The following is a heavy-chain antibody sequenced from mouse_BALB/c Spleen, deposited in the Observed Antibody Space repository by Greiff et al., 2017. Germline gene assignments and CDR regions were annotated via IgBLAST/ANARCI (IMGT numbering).Heavy chain of an antibody. CDR2: IDPANGNT. CDR1: GFNINDTY. CDR3: ARERDRFAY. Sequence: VQLQQSGAELVKPGASVKLSCTASGFNINDTYMHWVKQRPEQGLEWIGRIDPANGNTKYDPKFQGKATITADTSSNTAYLQLSSLTSEDTAVYYCARERDRFAYWGQGTMVTVSA. J-gene: IGHJ3*01. V-gene: IGHV14-3*02.